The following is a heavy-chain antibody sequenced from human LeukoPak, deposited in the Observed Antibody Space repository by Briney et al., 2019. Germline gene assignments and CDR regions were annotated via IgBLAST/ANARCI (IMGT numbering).Heavy chain of an antibody. D-gene: IGHD5-24*01. CDR2: IIPIFDTA. V-gene: IGHV1-69*06. Sequence: ASVKVSCKASGGTFSSYAISWVRQAPGQGLEWMGGIIPIFDTANYAQKFQGRVTITADKSTSTAYMELSSLRSEDTAVYYCARVLEEMATIPKSGYSDYWGQGTLVTVSS. CDR3: ARVLEEMATIPKSGYSDY. J-gene: IGHJ4*02. CDR1: GGTFSSYA.